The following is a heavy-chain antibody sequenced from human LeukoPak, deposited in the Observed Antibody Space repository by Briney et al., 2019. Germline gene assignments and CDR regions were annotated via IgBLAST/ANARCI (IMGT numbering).Heavy chain of an antibody. CDR2: IYYSGST. D-gene: IGHD3-22*01. Sequence: SETLSLTCTVSGGAISSGGYYWSWIRQHPGKGLEWIGYIYYSGSTYYNPSLKSRVTISVDTSKNQFSLKLSSVTAADTAVYYCAREAAFGDSSGLYYFDYWGQGTLVTVSS. V-gene: IGHV4-31*03. CDR3: AREAAFGDSSGLYYFDY. J-gene: IGHJ4*02. CDR1: GGAISSGGYY.